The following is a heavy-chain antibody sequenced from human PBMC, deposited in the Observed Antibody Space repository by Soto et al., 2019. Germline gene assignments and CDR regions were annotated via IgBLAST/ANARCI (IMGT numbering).Heavy chain of an antibody. Sequence: QVQLVQSGAEVKKPGASVKVSCKASGYTFTTYVMHWVRQAPGQRLEWMGWINVGNGNTKYSQKFQGRVTITRDTSATTDYMELSSLRSEDTAVYYCARDRRGYDPWAFDYWGQGTMVTGSS. V-gene: IGHV1-3*01. CDR2: INVGNGNT. D-gene: IGHD5-12*01. CDR3: ARDRRGYDPWAFDY. J-gene: IGHJ4*02. CDR1: GYTFTTYV.